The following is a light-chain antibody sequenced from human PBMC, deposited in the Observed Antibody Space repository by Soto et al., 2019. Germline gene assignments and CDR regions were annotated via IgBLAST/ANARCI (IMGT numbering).Light chain of an antibody. V-gene: IGKV3-15*01. CDR1: QSVSSN. CDR2: GAS. CDR3: QQYNNRPPIT. J-gene: IGKJ5*01. Sequence: EIVMTQSPATLSLSPGERATLSCRASQSVSSNLAWYQQKPGQAPRLLIYGASTRATGIPARFSGSGSGTEFTLTISSLQSEDFAVYYCQQYNNRPPITLGQGTRLEIK.